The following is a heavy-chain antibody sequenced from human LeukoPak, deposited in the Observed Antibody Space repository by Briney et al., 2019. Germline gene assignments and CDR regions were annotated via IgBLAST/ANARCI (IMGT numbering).Heavy chain of an antibody. Sequence: ASVKVSCKASGYTFTSYGISWVRQAPGQGLEWMRWISAYNGNTNYAQKLQGRVTMTTDTSTSTAYMELRSLRSDDTAVYYCARVIVVVVAATPCYYYYMDVWGKGTTVTVSS. CDR3: ARVIVVVVAATPCYYYYMDV. CDR1: GYTFTSYG. J-gene: IGHJ6*03. V-gene: IGHV1-18*01. CDR2: ISAYNGNT. D-gene: IGHD2-15*01.